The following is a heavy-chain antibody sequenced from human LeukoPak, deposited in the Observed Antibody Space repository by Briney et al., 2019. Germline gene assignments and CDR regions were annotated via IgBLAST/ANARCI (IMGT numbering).Heavy chain of an antibody. J-gene: IGHJ4*02. V-gene: IGHV3-48*01. CDR3: AKRIAAAGKYYFDY. CDR2: ISSSSSTI. Sequence: GGSLRLSCAASGFTFSSYSMNWVRQAPGKGLEWVSYISSSSSTIYYADSVKGRFTISRDNAKNSLYLQMNRLRVEDTAVYYCAKRIAAAGKYYFDYWGQGTLVTVSS. D-gene: IGHD6-13*01. CDR1: GFTFSSYS.